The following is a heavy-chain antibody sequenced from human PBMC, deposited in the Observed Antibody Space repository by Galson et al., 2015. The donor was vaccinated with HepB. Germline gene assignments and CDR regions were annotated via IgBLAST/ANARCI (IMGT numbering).Heavy chain of an antibody. D-gene: IGHD5-18*01. V-gene: IGHV3-48*03. CDR1: GFTFSSYE. CDR3: ARERPYSYGHYYYGMDV. CDR2: ISGSGSTM. Sequence: SLRLSCAASGFTFSSYEMNWVRQAPGKGLEWVSYISGSGSTMYSADSVKGRFTISRDNAKNSLYLQMNSLRAEDTAVYYCARERPYSYGHYYYGMDVWGQGTTVIVSS. J-gene: IGHJ6*02.